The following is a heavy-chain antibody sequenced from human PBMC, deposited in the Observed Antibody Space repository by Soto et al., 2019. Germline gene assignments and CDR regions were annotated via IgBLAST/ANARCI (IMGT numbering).Heavy chain of an antibody. CDR1: GYTFITND. CDR2: MKPSTGAS. D-gene: IGHD3-22*01. Sequence: ASVKVSCKASGYTFITNDINCVRQASGQGLEWMGWMKPSTGASGSAPDFQGRITMTRGTATSTAYMELSSLKFEDTAVYYCARGRGYSSGLYFDYWGKGTLVTVSS. J-gene: IGHJ4*02. V-gene: IGHV1-8*01. CDR3: ARGRGYSSGLYFDY.